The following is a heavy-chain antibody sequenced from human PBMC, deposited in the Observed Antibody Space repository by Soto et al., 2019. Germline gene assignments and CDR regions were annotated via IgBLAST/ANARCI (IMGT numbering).Heavy chain of an antibody. CDR1: GGTFSSYA. V-gene: IGHV1-69*13. CDR3: AAEALYCSGGSCYPKPYGMDV. J-gene: IGHJ6*02. Sequence: SVKVSCKASGGTFSSYAISWVRQAPGQGLEWMGGIIPIFGTANYAQKFQGRVTITVDESTSTAYMELSSLRSEDTAVYYCAAEALYCSGGSCYPKPYGMDVWGQGTTVTVSS. CDR2: IIPIFGTA. D-gene: IGHD2-15*01.